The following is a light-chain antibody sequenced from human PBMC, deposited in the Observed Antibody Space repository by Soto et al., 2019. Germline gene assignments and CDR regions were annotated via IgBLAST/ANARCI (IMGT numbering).Light chain of an antibody. CDR3: QQYNNWPPWS. Sequence: EIVMTQSPAPLSVSPRERATLSCRASQSVSSNLAWYQQKPGQARRLLIYGASTRATGIPARFSGSGSGTEFTLTISGLQSEDFAVYYCQQYNNWPPWSFGQGTKVESK. CDR2: GAS. CDR1: QSVSSN. J-gene: IGKJ1*01. V-gene: IGKV3-15*01.